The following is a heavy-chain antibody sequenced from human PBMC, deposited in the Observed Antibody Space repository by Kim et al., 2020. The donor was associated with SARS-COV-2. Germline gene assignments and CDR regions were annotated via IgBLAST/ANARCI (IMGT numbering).Heavy chain of an antibody. CDR3: AGKHHFDY. J-gene: IGHJ4*02. CDR1: GYTFTIFY. V-gene: IGHV1-46*01. Sequence: ASVKVSCKASGYTFTIFYIHWVRQAPGQGLEWMGIINPSGGSTSYAQKFQGRVTMTRDTSTSTVYMELSSLRSADTAAYYCAGKHHFDYWGQGTLVTVFS. CDR2: INPSGGST.